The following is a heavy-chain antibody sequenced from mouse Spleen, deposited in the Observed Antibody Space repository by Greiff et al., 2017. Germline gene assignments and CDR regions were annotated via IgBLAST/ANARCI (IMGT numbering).Heavy chain of an antibody. Sequence: QVQLQQSGAELVRPGASVTLSCKASGYTFTDYEMHWVKQTPVHGLEWIGAIDPETGGTAYNQKFKGKAILTADKSSSTAYMVLSRLTSEDSAVYYCRRGGGRRRGWYFGVRGTRTTVTGSS. D-gene: IGHD1-2*01. V-gene: IGHV1-15*01. J-gene: IGHJ1*03. CDR3: RRGGGRRRGWYFGV. CDR2: IDPETGGT. CDR1: GYTFTDYE.